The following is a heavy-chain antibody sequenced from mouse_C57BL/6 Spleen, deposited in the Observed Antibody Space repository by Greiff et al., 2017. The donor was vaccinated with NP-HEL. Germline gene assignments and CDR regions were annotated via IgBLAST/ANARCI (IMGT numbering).Heavy chain of an antibody. D-gene: IGHD3-2*02. V-gene: IGHV5-9-1*02. J-gene: IGHJ2*01. CDR1: GFTFSSYA. Sequence: EVQVVESGEGLVKPGGSLKLSCAASGFTFSSYAMSWVRQTPEKRLEWVAYISSGGDYIYYADTVKGRFTISRDNARNTLYLQMSSLKSKDTAMYYCTRGVRLGPFDYWGQGTTLTVSS. CDR3: TRGVRLGPFDY. CDR2: ISSGGDYI.